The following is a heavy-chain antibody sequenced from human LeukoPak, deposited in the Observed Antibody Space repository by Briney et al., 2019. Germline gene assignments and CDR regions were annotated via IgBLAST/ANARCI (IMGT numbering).Heavy chain of an antibody. J-gene: IGHJ4*02. CDR1: GGSFSGYY. CDR3: ARASNWAFDY. CDR2: INHSGST. D-gene: IGHD1-1*01. Sequence: SETLSLTCAVYGGSFSGYYWSWIRQPPGKELEWIGEINHSGSTNYNTSLKSRVTISVDTSKNQFSLKLSSVTAADTAVYYCARASNWAFDYWGQGTPVTVSS. V-gene: IGHV4-34*01.